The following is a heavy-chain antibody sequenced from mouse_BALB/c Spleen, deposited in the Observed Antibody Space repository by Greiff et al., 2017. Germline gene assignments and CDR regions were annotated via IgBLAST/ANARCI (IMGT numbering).Heavy chain of an antibody. J-gene: IGHJ4*01. V-gene: IGHV1-54*03. D-gene: IGHD1-1*01. CDR1: GYAFTNYL. CDR3: ARSGYYGSSSSMDY. Sequence: QVQLQQSGAELVRPGTSVKVSCKASGYAFTNYLIEWVKQRPGQGLEWIGVINPGSGGTNYNEKFKGKATLTADKSSSTAYMQLSSLTSDDSAVYFCARSGYYGSSSSMDYWGQGTSVTVSS. CDR2: INPGSGGT.